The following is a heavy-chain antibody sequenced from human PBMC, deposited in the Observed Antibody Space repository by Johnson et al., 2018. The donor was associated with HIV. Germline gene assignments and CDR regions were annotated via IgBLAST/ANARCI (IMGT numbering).Heavy chain of an antibody. CDR1: GFTFSSYG. V-gene: IGHV3-30*02. D-gene: IGHD2-2*01. CDR2: IRFDGSSK. CDR3: ARNGLIPAAKGVAFDI. Sequence: QVQLVESGGGLVQPGGSLRLSCAASGFTFSSYGMHWVRQAPGKGLEWVAFIRFDGSSKYYADSVKGRFTISRDNSKNSLYLQMNSLRAEDTAVYYCARNGLIPAAKGVAFDIWCHGTTVTVSS. J-gene: IGHJ3*02.